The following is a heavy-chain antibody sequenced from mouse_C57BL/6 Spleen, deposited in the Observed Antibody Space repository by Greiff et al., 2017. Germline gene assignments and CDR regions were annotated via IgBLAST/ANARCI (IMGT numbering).Heavy chain of an antibody. J-gene: IGHJ4*01. CDR2: INPSNGGT. CDR1: GYTFTSYW. CDR3: AREGDYYGSSPDYAMDD. Sequence: QVQLQQPGTELVKPGASVKLSCKASGYTFTSYWMHWVKQRPGQGLEWIGNINPSNGGTNYNEKFKSKATLTVDKSSSTAYMQLSSLTSEGSAVYYCAREGDYYGSSPDYAMDDWGQGTSVTVSS. V-gene: IGHV1-53*01. D-gene: IGHD1-1*01.